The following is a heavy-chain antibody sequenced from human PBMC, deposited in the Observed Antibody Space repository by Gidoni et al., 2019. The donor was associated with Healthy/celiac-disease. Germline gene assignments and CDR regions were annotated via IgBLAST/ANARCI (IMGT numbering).Heavy chain of an antibody. CDR2: ISGSGGST. CDR3: AKAGGYDFWSGYQYYFDY. CDR1: GFTFSSYA. J-gene: IGHJ4*02. Sequence: EVQLLESGGGLVQPGGSLRLSCAASGFTFSSYAMSWVRQAPGKGLEWVSAISGSGGSTYYADSVKGRFTISRDNSKNTLYLQMNSLRAEDTAVYYCAKAGGYDFWSGYQYYFDYWGQGTLVTVSS. D-gene: IGHD3-3*01. V-gene: IGHV3-23*01.